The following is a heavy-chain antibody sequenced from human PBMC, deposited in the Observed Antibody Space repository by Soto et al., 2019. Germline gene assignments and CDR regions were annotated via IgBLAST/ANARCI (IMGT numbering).Heavy chain of an antibody. Sequence: GGSLRLSCAASGFTFSSYSMNWVRQAPGKGLEWVSSISSSSSYIYYADSVKGRFTISRDNAKNSLYLQMNSLRAEDTAVYYCARVGKTGTTRWFDPWGQGTLVTVSS. CDR2: ISSSSSYI. CDR3: ARVGKTGTTRWFDP. J-gene: IGHJ5*02. D-gene: IGHD1-1*01. CDR1: GFTFSSYS. V-gene: IGHV3-21*01.